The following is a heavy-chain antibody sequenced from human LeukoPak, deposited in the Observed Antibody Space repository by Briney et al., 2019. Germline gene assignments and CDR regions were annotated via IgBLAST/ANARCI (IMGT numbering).Heavy chain of an antibody. Sequence: SETLSLTCTVSGGSISSGDYYWSWIRQPPGKGLEWIGYIYYSGSTYYNPSLKSRVTISVDTPKNQFSLKLSSVTAADTAVYYCARDHYYDSSGYYWGYYYYGMDVWGQGTTVTVSS. CDR2: IYYSGST. CDR3: ARDHYYDSSGYYWGYYYYGMDV. D-gene: IGHD3-22*01. CDR1: GGSISSGDYY. V-gene: IGHV4-30-4*01. J-gene: IGHJ6*02.